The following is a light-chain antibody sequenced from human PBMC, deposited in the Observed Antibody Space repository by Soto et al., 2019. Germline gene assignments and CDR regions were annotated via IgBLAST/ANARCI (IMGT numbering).Light chain of an antibody. V-gene: IGKV1-5*01. CDR1: QSISDW. Sequence: IQMTQSPSTLSASVGDRVTITCRASQSISDWLAWYQQKPGKAPKLLIFDASSLEGGVPSRFSGSGFGTEFTLTITSLQPDDFATYYCQQYNSYPGTFGQGTKVDIK. J-gene: IGKJ1*01. CDR2: DAS. CDR3: QQYNSYPGT.